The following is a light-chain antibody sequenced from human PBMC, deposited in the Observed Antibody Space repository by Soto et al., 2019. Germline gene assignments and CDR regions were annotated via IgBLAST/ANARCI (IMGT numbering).Light chain of an antibody. CDR2: ATS. V-gene: IGKV3-20*01. J-gene: IGKJ3*01. CDR1: QSLSRNY. Sequence: EVGLTQSPGTLSLSPGERASLSCRASQSLSRNYVAWYQQKVGQAPRLLIYATSSRATGIPDRFRGSGSGTDFSLPIARLEPEDFAVYYCQRYGLSPPFSFGPGTKVEIK. CDR3: QRYGLSPPFS.